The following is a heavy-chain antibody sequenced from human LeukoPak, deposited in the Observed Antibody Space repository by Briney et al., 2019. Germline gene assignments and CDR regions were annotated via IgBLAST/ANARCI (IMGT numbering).Heavy chain of an antibody. Sequence: NPSETLSLTCTVSGGSISSSSYYWGWIRQPPGKGLEWIGEINHSGSTNYNPSLKSRVTISVDTSKNQFSLKLSSVTAADTAVYYCASWPGNDAFDIWGQGTMVTVSS. CDR3: ASWPGNDAFDI. CDR1: GGSISSSSYY. V-gene: IGHV4-39*07. CDR2: INHSGST. J-gene: IGHJ3*02.